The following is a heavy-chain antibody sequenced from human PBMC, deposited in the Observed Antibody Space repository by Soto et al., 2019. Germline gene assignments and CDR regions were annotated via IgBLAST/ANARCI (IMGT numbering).Heavy chain of an antibody. D-gene: IGHD2-2*01. CDR1: GFIFNKYA. CDR3: ASPKVTRSWSSDY. CDR2: ISGDGDTT. V-gene: IGHV3-23*01. Sequence: EVQLLQSGGELVQPGESLRLSCAASGFIFNKYAMTWVRQAPGKGLEWVSAISGDGDTTYYADSVKGRFTISRDNSKNTLFLQMNSLRDEDTALYYCASPKVTRSWSSDYWGQGTLVTVSS. J-gene: IGHJ4*02.